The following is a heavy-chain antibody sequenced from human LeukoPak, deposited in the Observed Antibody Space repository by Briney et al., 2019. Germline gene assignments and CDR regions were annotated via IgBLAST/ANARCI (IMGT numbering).Heavy chain of an antibody. V-gene: IGHV3-23*01. Sequence: PGGSLRLSCAASGFTFSSFAMSWVRQAPGKGLEWVSAISRSGATTYYADSVKGRFTISRDNSRNTLYLQMNSLRAEDTAVYYCAKSRVATIMPLDYWGQGTLVTVSS. J-gene: IGHJ4*02. CDR2: ISRSGATT. D-gene: IGHD5-12*01. CDR1: GFTFSSFA. CDR3: AKSRVATIMPLDY.